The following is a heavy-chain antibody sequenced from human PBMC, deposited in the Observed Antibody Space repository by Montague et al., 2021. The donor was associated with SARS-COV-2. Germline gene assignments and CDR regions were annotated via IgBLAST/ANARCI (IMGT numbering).Heavy chain of an antibody. J-gene: IGHJ4*02. CDR3: ATQEDPSGWIPGPFDF. V-gene: IGHV4-39*01. CDR2: IYYRGST. Sequence: SETLSPTRTVSGGSISSSSYEWAWIRQPPGKGLEWIGSIYYRGSTYYNPSLESRVFISVDTSKNQLSLTLTSVTAADTAVYYCATQEDPSGWIPGPFDFWGQGTLLSVSS. CDR1: GGSISSSSYE. D-gene: IGHD6-19*01.